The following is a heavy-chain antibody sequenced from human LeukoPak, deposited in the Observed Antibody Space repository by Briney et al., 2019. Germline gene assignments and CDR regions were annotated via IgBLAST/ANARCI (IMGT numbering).Heavy chain of an antibody. CDR2: IAPSDSYT. CDR3: VRQPPGVYDTTQNWFDP. D-gene: IGHD3-22*01. V-gene: IGHV5-10-1*01. CDR1: GYSFPSNW. Sequence: GESLKISCKVSGYSFPSNWITWVRQVPGKGLEWMGRIAPSDSYTNYNPSFEGHVTMEKSITTAYLQWSSLKASDTAMYYCVRQPPGVYDTTQNWFDPWGQGTLVTVSS. J-gene: IGHJ5*02.